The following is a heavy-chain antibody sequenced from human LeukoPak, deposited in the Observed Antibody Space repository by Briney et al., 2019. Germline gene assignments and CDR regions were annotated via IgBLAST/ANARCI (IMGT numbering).Heavy chain of an antibody. CDR3: AKDSLPHYYDSSGYR. CDR2: ISGSGGST. CDR1: GFTFSSYA. D-gene: IGHD3-22*01. Sequence: GGSLRLSCAASGFTFSSYAMSWVRQAPGKGLGWVSAISGSGGSTYYADSVKGRFTISRDNSKNTLYLQMNSLRAEDTAVYYCAKDSLPHYYDSSGYRCGQGTLVTVSS. J-gene: IGHJ4*02. V-gene: IGHV3-23*01.